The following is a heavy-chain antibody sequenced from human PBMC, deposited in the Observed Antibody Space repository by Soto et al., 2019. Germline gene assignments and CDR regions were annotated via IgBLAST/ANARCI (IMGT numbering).Heavy chain of an antibody. CDR3: ARDLTPHITGYGMDV. J-gene: IGHJ6*02. V-gene: IGHV3-21*01. CDR2: ISSSSSYI. D-gene: IGHD1-20*01. CDR1: GFTFSSYS. Sequence: EVQLVESGGGLVKPGGSLRLSCAASGFTFSSYSMNWVRQAPGKGLEWVSSISSSSSYIYYADSVKGRFTISRDNAKNSLYLQMNSLRAEDTAVYYCARDLTPHITGYGMDVWGQGTTVTVSS.